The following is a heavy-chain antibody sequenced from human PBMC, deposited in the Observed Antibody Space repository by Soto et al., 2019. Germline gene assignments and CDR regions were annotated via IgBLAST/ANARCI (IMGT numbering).Heavy chain of an antibody. CDR3: ARHQADSTVTQFDY. Sequence: SETLSLTCTVSGGSISSSSYYWDWIRQPPGKGLEWIGSIYYSGSTYYNPSLKSRVTISVDTSKNQFSLKLSSVTAADTAVYYCARHQADSTVTQFDYWGQGTLVTVSS. V-gene: IGHV4-39*01. J-gene: IGHJ4*02. CDR1: GGSISSSSYY. D-gene: IGHD4-17*01. CDR2: IYYSGST.